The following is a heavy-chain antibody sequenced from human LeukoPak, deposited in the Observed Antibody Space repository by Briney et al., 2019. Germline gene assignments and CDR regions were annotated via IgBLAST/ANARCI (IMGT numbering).Heavy chain of an antibody. Sequence: PSETLSLTCTVSGGSISSYYWSWIRQPPGKGLEWIGYIYYSGSTNYNPSLKSRVTISVHTSKNQFSLKLTSVTAADTAVYYCARGITGTTVDYWGQGTLVTVSS. CDR3: ARGITGTTVDY. CDR2: IYYSGST. V-gene: IGHV4-59*01. J-gene: IGHJ4*02. CDR1: GGSISSYY. D-gene: IGHD1-14*01.